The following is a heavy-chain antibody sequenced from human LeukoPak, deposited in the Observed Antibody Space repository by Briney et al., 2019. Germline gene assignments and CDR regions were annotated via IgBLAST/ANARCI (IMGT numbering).Heavy chain of an antibody. CDR2: ISSSSSYI. CDR1: GFTFSSYS. D-gene: IGHD3-22*01. Sequence: GGSLRLSCAASGFTFSSYSMNWVRQAPGKGLEWVSSISSSSSYIYYADSVKGRFTISRDNAKNSLYLQMNSLRAEDMALYYCAKARSGVVVINAFDIWGQGTMVTVSS. CDR3: AKARSGVVVINAFDI. V-gene: IGHV3-21*04. J-gene: IGHJ3*02.